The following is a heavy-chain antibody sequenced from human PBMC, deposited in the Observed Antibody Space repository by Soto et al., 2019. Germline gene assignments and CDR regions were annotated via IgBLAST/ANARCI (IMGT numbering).Heavy chain of an antibody. Sequence: GGSLRLSCAASGFTFSSYSMNWVRQAPGKGLEWVSYISSSSSTIYYADSVKGRFTISRDNAKNSLYLQMNSLRDEDTAVYYCARGIQGWWQIPSGYDYWGQGTLVTVSS. CDR1: GFTFSSYS. J-gene: IGHJ4*02. CDR2: ISSSSSTI. V-gene: IGHV3-48*02. D-gene: IGHD2-15*01. CDR3: ARGIQGWWQIPSGYDY.